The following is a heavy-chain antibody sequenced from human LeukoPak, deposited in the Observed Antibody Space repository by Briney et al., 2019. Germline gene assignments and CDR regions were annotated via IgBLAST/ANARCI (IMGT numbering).Heavy chain of an antibody. CDR3: ARVLFQRAAAGFSAGY. D-gene: IGHD6-13*01. CDR2: INPNSGGT. J-gene: IGHJ4*02. Sequence: ASVKVSCKASGYTFTDYYMHWVRQAPGQGLEWMGWINPNSGGTNYAQKFQGRVTMTRDTSISTAYMELSRLRSDDTAVYYCARVLFQRAAAGFSAGYWGQGTLVTVSS. V-gene: IGHV1-2*02. CDR1: GYTFTDYY.